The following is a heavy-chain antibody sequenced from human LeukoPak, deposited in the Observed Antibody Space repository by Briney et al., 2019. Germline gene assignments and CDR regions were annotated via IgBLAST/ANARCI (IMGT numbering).Heavy chain of an antibody. CDR1: GDSVSSNSAA. V-gene: IGHV6-1*01. CDR2: TYYRSKWYT. J-gene: IGHJ6*03. CDR3: ARLDSGEGSTHYYMDV. D-gene: IGHD4-17*01. Sequence: SQTLSLTCAISGDSVSSNSAAWNWLRQSPSRGLEWLGRTYYRSKWYTDYAVSVKSRLTINPDTSKNQFSLQLNSVTPEDTAVYYCARLDSGEGSTHYYMDVWGKGTTVTVSS.